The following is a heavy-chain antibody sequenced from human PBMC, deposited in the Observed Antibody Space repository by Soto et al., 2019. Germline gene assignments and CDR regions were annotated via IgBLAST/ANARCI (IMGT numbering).Heavy chain of an antibody. CDR3: ARGGAIRSGFYNWFHP. D-gene: IGHD3-3*01. Sequence: SETLSLTCAVSGDSISSGGHSWSWIRQPPGKGLEWIGHIYHSGSTHYNPSLKSRVTVSVDRSKNQLSLKLTSVTAADTAVYYCARGGAIRSGFYNWFHPWGQGTLVTVSS. V-gene: IGHV4-30-2*01. J-gene: IGHJ5*02. CDR2: IYHSGST. CDR1: GDSISSGGHS.